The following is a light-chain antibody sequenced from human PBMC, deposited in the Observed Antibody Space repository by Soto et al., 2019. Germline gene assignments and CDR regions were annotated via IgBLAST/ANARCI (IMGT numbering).Light chain of an antibody. Sequence: DVQMTQSPSTLSPTLGDQVPKTCRASQSITTWLAWYQQKPGKAPKFLIYEASSLESGVPSRFSGSGSGTEFTLTISSLQPEDFATYYCQQYHSYSWTFGQGTKV. CDR3: QQYHSYSWT. V-gene: IGKV1-5*03. CDR1: QSITTW. J-gene: IGKJ1*01. CDR2: EAS.